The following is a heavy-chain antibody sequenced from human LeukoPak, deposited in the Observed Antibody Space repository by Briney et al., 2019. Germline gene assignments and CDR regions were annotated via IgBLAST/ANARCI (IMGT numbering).Heavy chain of an antibody. CDR3: ASATTYCGADCYPLDAFDI. D-gene: IGHD2-21*02. V-gene: IGHV1-2*02. J-gene: IGHJ3*02. CDR1: GYTFTGYY. Sequence: ASVKVSCKASGYTFTGYYMHWVRQAPGEGLEWMGWINPNSGGTNYAQKFLGRITMTRDTSISTAYMELSRLRSDDTAVYYCASATTYCGADCYPLDAFDIWGQGTMVTVSS. CDR2: INPNSGGT.